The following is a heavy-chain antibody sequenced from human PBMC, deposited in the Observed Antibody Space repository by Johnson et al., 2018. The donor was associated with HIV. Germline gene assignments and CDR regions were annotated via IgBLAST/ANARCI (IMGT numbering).Heavy chain of an antibody. V-gene: IGHV3-23*04. CDR3: AKKLGPGAISDGGAFDI. Sequence: VQLVESGGGLVQPGGSLRLSCAASGFTFSSYAMSWVRQAPGTGLEWVSAISGSGGSTYYADSVKGRFTMSRDNAKKSLYLQMNSLRAEDTALYYCAKKLGPGAISDGGAFDIWGQGTMVTVSS. CDR2: ISGSGGST. CDR1: GFTFSSYA. D-gene: IGHD2-21*01. J-gene: IGHJ3*02.